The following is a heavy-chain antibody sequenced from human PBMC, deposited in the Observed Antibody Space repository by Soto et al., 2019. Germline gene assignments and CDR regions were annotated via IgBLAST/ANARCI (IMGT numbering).Heavy chain of an antibody. CDR3: ALKVVTYYDN. Sequence: QVQLVQSGAEVKKPGASVRISCRASGYSFTSTYVHWVRQAPGQGPEWMGRINPAGGTTYYAQKFQGRLTITSDTSTDTVFMDLNDLTSEDTAVYFCALKVVTYYDNWGQGTLLTVSS. CDR1: GYSFTSTY. J-gene: IGHJ4*02. D-gene: IGHD2-21*02. V-gene: IGHV1-46*01. CDR2: INPAGGTT.